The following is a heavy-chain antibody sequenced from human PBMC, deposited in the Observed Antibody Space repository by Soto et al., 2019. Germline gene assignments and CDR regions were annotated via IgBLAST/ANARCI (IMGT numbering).Heavy chain of an antibody. CDR1: GFTFSSYG. CDR2: IWYDGSNK. D-gene: IGHD3-9*01. V-gene: IGHV3-33*01. Sequence: QVQLVESGGGVVQPGRSLRLSCAASGFTFSSYGMHWVRQAPGKGLEWVAVIWYDGSNKYYADSVKGRFTISRDNSKNTLYLQMNSLRAEDTAVYYCARDPGVSLDYYFDYWGKGTLVTVSS. CDR3: ARDPGVSLDYYFDY. J-gene: IGHJ4*02.